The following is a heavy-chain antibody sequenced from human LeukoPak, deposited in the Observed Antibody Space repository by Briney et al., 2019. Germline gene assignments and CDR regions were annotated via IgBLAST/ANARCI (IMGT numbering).Heavy chain of an antibody. Sequence: PGGSLRLSCAASGFTFSSYAMSWVRQAPGKGLEWVSGLSGTGGTTYYADSVKGRFTISRDNSKNTLYLQMNSLRAEDTAVYYCAKEDYSSSFDYWGQGTLVTVSS. CDR3: AKEDYSSSFDY. D-gene: IGHD4-11*01. V-gene: IGHV3-23*01. CDR1: GFTFSSYA. CDR2: LSGTGGTT. J-gene: IGHJ4*02.